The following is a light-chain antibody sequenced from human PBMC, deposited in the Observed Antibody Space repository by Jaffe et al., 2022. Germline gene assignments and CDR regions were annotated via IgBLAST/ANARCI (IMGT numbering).Light chain of an antibody. CDR2: EDN. CDR1: TSNVASND. Sequence: QSVLTQPPSVSAAPGQMVTISCSGDTSNVASNDVAWYQQFPGTAPKLLIYEDNKRPSGIPDRFSASKSGTSATLDITGLQTGDEADYYCGTWDSRLSAVVFGGGTKVTVL. J-gene: IGLJ2*01. CDR3: GTWDSRLSAVV. V-gene: IGLV1-51*02.